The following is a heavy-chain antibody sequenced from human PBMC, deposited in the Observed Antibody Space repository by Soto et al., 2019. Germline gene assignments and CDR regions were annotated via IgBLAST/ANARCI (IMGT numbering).Heavy chain of an antibody. V-gene: IGHV3-23*01. Sequence: EMQLLGSGGGLIRLGGPLRLSGLAPGFHFTPIGKAGVAKPPGKGREWVSSTRGGYTYYADSVRGRFTISSDNSKNTVYLQMNSLRAGDTALYYCAKAMALDPATTVYAMDVWGQGTMVTVSS. D-gene: IGHD4-4*01. CDR1: GFHFTPIG. CDR3: AKAMALDPATTVYAMDV. J-gene: IGHJ6*02. CDR2: TRGGYT.